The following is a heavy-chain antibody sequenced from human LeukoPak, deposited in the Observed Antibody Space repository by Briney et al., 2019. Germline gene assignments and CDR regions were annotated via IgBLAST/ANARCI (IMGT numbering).Heavy chain of an antibody. CDR3: ARDFRGAPFDY. CDR2: IIPILGIA. Sequence: SVKVSCKASGGTFSSYAISWVRQAPGQGLEWMGRIIPILGIANYAQKFQGRVTITADKSTSTAYMELRSLRSDDTAVYYCARDFRGAPFDYWGQGTLVTVSS. D-gene: IGHD3-10*01. J-gene: IGHJ4*02. V-gene: IGHV1-69*04. CDR1: GGTFSSYA.